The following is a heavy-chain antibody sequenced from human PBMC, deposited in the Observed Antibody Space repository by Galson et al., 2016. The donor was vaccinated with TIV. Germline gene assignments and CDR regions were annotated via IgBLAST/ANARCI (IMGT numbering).Heavy chain of an antibody. D-gene: IGHD1-1*01. V-gene: IGHV5-10-1*01. Sequence: QSGAEVKKPGESLRISYEGSGYRFTIYWIAWVRQMPGKGLEWMGSIDPSDSYSKYSPSFQGHVTISADKSIKTAYLQWSSLEASDTAMYYCARQSGRPQNWFDPWGQGTLVTVSS. J-gene: IGHJ5*02. CDR1: GYRFTIYW. CDR3: ARQSGRPQNWFDP. CDR2: IDPSDSYS.